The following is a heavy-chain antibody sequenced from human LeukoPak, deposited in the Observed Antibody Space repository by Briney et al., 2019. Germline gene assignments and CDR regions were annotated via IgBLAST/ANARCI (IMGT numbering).Heavy chain of an antibody. CDR3: ARTYYYDNSAVFGY. CDR2: ISSSSSYI. J-gene: IGHJ4*02. D-gene: IGHD3-22*01. CDR1: GFTFSSYS. V-gene: IGHV3-21*01. Sequence: GGSLRLSCATSGFTFSSYSMNWVRQAPGKGLGWVSSISSSSSYINYADSVEGRFTISRDNAKNSLYLQMNSLRAEDTAVYYCARTYYYDNSAVFGYWGQGTLVTVSS.